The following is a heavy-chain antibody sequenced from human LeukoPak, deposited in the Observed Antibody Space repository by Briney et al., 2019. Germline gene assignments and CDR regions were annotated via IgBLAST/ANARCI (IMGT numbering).Heavy chain of an antibody. CDR2: ITGSGDTT. Sequence: GGSLRLSCAASGFRFSSYWMSWVRQAPGKGLEWVSAITGSGDTTYYADSVKGRFTISRDNSKNTLYVEMNTLRAEDTAVYYCAKWGDYDILTGYYVSDFWGQGTLVTVSS. CDR1: GFRFSSYW. CDR3: AKWGDYDILTGYYVSDF. D-gene: IGHD3-9*01. J-gene: IGHJ4*02. V-gene: IGHV3-23*01.